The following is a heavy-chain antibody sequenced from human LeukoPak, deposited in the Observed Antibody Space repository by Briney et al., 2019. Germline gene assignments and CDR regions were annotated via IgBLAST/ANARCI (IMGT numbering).Heavy chain of an antibody. Sequence: LVKVSCKASGGTFSSYAISWVRQAPGQGLEWMGRIIPILGIANYAQKFQGRVTITADKSTSTAYMELSSLRSDDTAVYYCARDPSYSSGSHRYFQHWGQGTLVTVSS. J-gene: IGHJ1*01. V-gene: IGHV1-69*04. CDR3: ARDPSYSSGSHRYFQH. CDR2: IIPILGIA. D-gene: IGHD6-19*01. CDR1: GGTFSSYA.